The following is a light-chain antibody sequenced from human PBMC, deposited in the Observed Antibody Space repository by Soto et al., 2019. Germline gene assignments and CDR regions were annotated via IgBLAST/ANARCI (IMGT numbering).Light chain of an antibody. CDR2: GAS. CDR1: QSVSSSL. CDR3: QQYGSSGT. Sequence: EIVLTQSPGTLSLSPGERATLSCRASQSVSSSLLAWYQHKPGQAPRLLIYGASNRATGIPDRFSGSGSGTDFTLTISRLEPEDFAVYYCQQYGSSGTFGQGTKVDIK. J-gene: IGKJ1*01. V-gene: IGKV3-20*01.